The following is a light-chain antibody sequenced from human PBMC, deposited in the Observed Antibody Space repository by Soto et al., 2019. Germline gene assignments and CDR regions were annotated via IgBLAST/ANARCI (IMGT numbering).Light chain of an antibody. CDR2: NVS. CDR1: SSDVGGYNY. Sequence: QSVLTQPASVSGSPGQSITISCTGTSSDVGGYNYVSWYQQHPGKAPKLMIYNVSNRPSGVSNRFSGSKSGTTASLTISGLQAEDEDDYYCSSYTSSSTVVFGGGTKLTVL. V-gene: IGLV2-14*01. J-gene: IGLJ2*01. CDR3: SSYTSSSTVV.